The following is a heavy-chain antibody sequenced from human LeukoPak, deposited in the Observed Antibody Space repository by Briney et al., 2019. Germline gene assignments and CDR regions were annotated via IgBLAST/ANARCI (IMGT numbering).Heavy chain of an antibody. D-gene: IGHD3-22*01. V-gene: IGHV4-39*07. Sequence: KSSETLSLTCTVSGGSLSSNDYCWGWIRQRPGKGLEWIGSIYKNQYTYYNPSLGSRLTISGDTSKNQVSLRLSSVTAADTAMYYCARDRGRYYDVTDYTYFFDYWGLGTRVTVSS. J-gene: IGHJ4*02. CDR2: IYKNQYT. CDR3: ARDRGRYYDVTDYTYFFDY. CDR1: GGSLSSNDYC.